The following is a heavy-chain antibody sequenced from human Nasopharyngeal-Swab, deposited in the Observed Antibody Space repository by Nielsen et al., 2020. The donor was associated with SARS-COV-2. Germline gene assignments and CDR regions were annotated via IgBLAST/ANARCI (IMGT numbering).Heavy chain of an antibody. CDR2: IYSRGYT. Sequence: GESLKISCAASGFTVSSNYMSWVRQAPGKGLEWVSVIYSRGYTYYADSVKGRFTSSRDNSKNTVSLQMNIMRAEDTAVYYCASRGASADPSTRDLPFSRRTFDLWGRGTLVTVSS. CDR1: GFTVSSNY. J-gene: IGHJ2*01. D-gene: IGHD6-13*01. V-gene: IGHV3-53*01. CDR3: ASRGASADPSTRDLPFSRRTFDL.